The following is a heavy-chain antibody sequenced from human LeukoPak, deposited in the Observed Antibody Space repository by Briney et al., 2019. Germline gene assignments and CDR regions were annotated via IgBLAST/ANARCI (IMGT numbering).Heavy chain of an antibody. CDR3: TFLEWLLINDY. Sequence: GGSLRLSCAASGFTFSSYSMNWVRQAPGKGLEWVSAISGSGGSTYYADSVKGRFTISRDNSKNTLYLQMNSLRAEDTAVYYCTFLEWLLINDYWGQGTLVTVSS. V-gene: IGHV3-23*01. J-gene: IGHJ4*02. D-gene: IGHD3-3*01. CDR2: ISGSGGST. CDR1: GFTFSSYS.